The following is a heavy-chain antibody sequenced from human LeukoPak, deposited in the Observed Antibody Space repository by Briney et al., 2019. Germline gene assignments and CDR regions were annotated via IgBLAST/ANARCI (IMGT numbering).Heavy chain of an antibody. CDR2: INHRGRT. D-gene: IGHD5-18*01. CDR1: GGSISSSSYY. J-gene: IGHJ6*03. CDR3: ARGRDSFSYYYYYYMDV. V-gene: IGHV4-39*07. Sequence: SETLSLTCTVSGGSISSSSYYWSWIRQPPGKGLEWIGEINHRGRTNYNPSLKSRVTISVDTSKNQFSLKLSSVTAADTAVYYCARGRDSFSYYYYYYMDVWGKGTTVTVSS.